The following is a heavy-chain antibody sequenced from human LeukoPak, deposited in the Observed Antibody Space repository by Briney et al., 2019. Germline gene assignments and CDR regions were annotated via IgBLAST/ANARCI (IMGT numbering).Heavy chain of an antibody. D-gene: IGHD4-17*01. V-gene: IGHV3-21*01. CDR3: ARYGDYGDAFDI. CDR1: GFTFSSYS. CDR2: ISSSSSYI. J-gene: IGHJ3*02. Sequence: GGSLRLSCAASGFTFSSYSMNWVRQAPGKGLEWVSSISSSSSYIYYADSVKGRFTISRDNAKNSLYLQMNSLRAEDMAVYYCARYGDYGDAFDIWGQGTMVTVSS.